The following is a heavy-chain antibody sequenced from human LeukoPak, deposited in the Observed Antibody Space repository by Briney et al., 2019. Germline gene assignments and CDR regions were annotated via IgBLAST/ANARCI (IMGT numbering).Heavy chain of an antibody. D-gene: IGHD3-22*01. CDR2: ISWNSGSI. V-gene: IGHV3-9*01. Sequence: GRSLRLSCAASGFTFDDYAMHWVRHAPGKGLEWVSGISWNSGSIVYADSVKGRFTISRDNDKNSLYLRMNSLRVEDTALYYCAKASTYYYDSSGYLTNWGQGTLVTVSS. CDR1: GFTFDDYA. J-gene: IGHJ4*02. CDR3: AKASTYYYDSSGYLTN.